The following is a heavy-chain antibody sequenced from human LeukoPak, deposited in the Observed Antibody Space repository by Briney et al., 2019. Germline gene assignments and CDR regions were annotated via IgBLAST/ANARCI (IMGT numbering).Heavy chain of an antibody. V-gene: IGHV1-69*04. CDR1: GGTFSSYA. D-gene: IGHD6-19*01. Sequence: GASVKVSCKASGGTFSSYAISWVRQAPGQGLEWMGRIIPILGIANYAQKFQGRVTITADKSTSTAYMELSSLRSEDTAVYYCARVSRSSGWYIGFDYWGQGTPVTVSS. CDR2: IIPILGIA. J-gene: IGHJ4*02. CDR3: ARVSRSSGWYIGFDY.